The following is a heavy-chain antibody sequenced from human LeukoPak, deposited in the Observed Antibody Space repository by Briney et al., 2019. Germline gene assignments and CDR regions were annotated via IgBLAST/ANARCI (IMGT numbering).Heavy chain of an antibody. D-gene: IGHD3-10*01. Sequence: GGSLRLSCAASGFTFSDYYMSWIRQAPGRGLEWVSYISSSGSTIYYADSVKGRFTISRDNAKNSLYLQMNSLRAEDTAVYYRAREGGSGSYGNWFDPWGQGTLVTVSS. CDR3: AREGGSGSYGNWFDP. CDR1: GFTFSDYY. V-gene: IGHV3-11*01. J-gene: IGHJ5*02. CDR2: ISSSGSTI.